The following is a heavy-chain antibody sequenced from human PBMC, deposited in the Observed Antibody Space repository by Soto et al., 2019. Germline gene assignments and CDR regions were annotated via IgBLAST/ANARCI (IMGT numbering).Heavy chain of an antibody. J-gene: IGHJ4*02. CDR1: GESISSGGYY. CDR2: IYDSESA. D-gene: IGHD6-6*01. V-gene: IGHV4-31*03. Sequence: QVQLQESGPGLVKASQTLSLICSVSGESISSGGYYWSWIRHHPGKGLEWIGYIYDSESAHYNPSLKSRVTIAMDTSKNHFARKLISVTAADTAVYYCARASSSSSAADYWGQGTLITVSS. CDR3: ARASSSSSAADY.